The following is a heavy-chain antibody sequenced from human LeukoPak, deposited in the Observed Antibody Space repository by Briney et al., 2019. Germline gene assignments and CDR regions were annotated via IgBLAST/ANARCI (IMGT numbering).Heavy chain of an antibody. Sequence: SETLCLTCTVSGDSIRRDYDYWGWIRQRPGKGLEWVGGIYYSGSTYYTPSLNNRVSISVDASKNQFSLKRTSVSAAVTAVYYCATHRLLVYWGQGCLVTVSS. D-gene: IGHD5-18*01. CDR1: GDSIRRDYDY. V-gene: IGHV4-39*01. CDR2: IYYSGST. J-gene: IGHJ4*02. CDR3: ATHRLLVY.